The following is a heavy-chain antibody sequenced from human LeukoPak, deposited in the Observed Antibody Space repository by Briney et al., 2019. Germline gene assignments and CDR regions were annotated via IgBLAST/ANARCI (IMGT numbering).Heavy chain of an antibody. D-gene: IGHD3-22*01. CDR2: ISSSGSTI. J-gene: IGHJ4*02. V-gene: IGHV3-48*03. CDR1: GFTFSSYE. CDR3: ARGIDSSGYYGAFDY. Sequence: GGSLRLSCAASGFTFSSYEMNWVRQAPWKELEWVSYISSSGSTIYYADSVKGRFTISRDNAKNSLYLQMNSLRAEDTAVYYCARGIDSSGYYGAFDYWGQGTLVTVSS.